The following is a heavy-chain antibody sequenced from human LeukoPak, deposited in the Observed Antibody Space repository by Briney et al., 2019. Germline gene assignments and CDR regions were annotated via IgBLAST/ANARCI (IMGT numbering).Heavy chain of an antibody. Sequence: GASVKVSCKASGYTFTSYAMSWVRQAPGQGLEWMGWNNTNTGNPTYAQGFTGRFVFSLDTSVSTAYLQISSLKAEDTAVYYCARGDGYCSSTSCYGDDYWGQGTLVTVSS. CDR2: NNTNTGNP. V-gene: IGHV7-4-1*02. D-gene: IGHD2-2*01. J-gene: IGHJ4*02. CDR3: ARGDGYCSSTSCYGDDY. CDR1: GYTFTSYA.